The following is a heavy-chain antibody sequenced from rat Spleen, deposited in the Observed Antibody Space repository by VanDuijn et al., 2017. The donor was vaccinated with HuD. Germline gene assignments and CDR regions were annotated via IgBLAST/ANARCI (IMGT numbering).Heavy chain of an antibody. CDR1: GFTFNNYW. CDR2: ISNIDDT. V-gene: IGHV5-31*01. CDR3: ARHDYPGVITNWFAY. J-gene: IGHJ3*01. D-gene: IGHD1-4*01. Sequence: EVQLVESGGGLVQSGRSLKLSCVASGFTFNNYWMTWIRQAPGKGLEWVASISNIDDTYYSDSVKGRFTISRDNAKSSLYLQMDSLRSEDTATYYCARHDYPGVITNWFAYWGQGTLVTVSS.